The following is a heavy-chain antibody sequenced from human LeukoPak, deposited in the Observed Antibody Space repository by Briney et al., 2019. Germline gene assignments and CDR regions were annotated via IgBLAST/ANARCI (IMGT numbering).Heavy chain of an antibody. CDR2: ISSSSSYK. CDR3: ARREVATEISFGFDY. Sequence: GGSLRLSCAASGFTFSSYSMNWVRQAPGKGLEWVSSISSSSSYKYYADSVKGRFTISRDNAKNSLYLQMNSLRAEDTAVYYCARREVATEISFGFDYWGQGTLVTVSS. V-gene: IGHV3-21*01. D-gene: IGHD4-23*01. J-gene: IGHJ4*02. CDR1: GFTFSSYS.